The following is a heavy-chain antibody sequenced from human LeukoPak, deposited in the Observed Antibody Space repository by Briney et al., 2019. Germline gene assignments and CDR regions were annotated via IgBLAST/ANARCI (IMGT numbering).Heavy chain of an antibody. J-gene: IGHJ4*02. CDR3: ARALSHSSSWSYYFDY. D-gene: IGHD6-13*01. V-gene: IGHV1-8*01. Sequence: GASVKVSCKASGYTFTSYDINWVRQATGQGLEWMGWMNPNSGNTGYAQKFQGRVTMTRNTSISTAYMELSSLRSEDTAVYYCARALSHSSSWSYYFDYWGQGTLVTVSS. CDR1: GYTFTSYD. CDR2: MNPNSGNT.